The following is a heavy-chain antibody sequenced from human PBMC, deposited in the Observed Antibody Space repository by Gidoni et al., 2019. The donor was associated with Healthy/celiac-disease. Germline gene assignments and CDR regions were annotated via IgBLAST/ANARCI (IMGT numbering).Heavy chain of an antibody. V-gene: IGHV3-23*01. CDR2: ISGSGGST. CDR1: GFTFSSYA. J-gene: IGHJ4*02. CDR3: AKDQRSGYDYERAGDY. Sequence: EVQLLESGGGLVQPGGSLRLSCAASGFTFSSYAMGWVRQAPGKGLEWVSAISGSGGSTYYADSVKGRFTISRDNSKNTLYLQMNSLRAEDTAVYYCAKDQRSGYDYERAGDYWGQGTLVTVSS. D-gene: IGHD5-12*01.